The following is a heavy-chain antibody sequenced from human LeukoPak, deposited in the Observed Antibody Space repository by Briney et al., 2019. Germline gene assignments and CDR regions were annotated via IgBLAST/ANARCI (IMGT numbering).Heavy chain of an antibody. CDR3: ARSSANWYPNYMDV. D-gene: IGHD2-2*01. CDR2: IYYSGRI. V-gene: IGHV4-59*01. J-gene: IGHJ6*03. Sequence: PSETLSLTCTVSGDSITSYYWSWIRQPPGQGLEWIAYIYYSGRIKYNPSLNSRATISLDTSKNQVSLRLSAVTAADTATYYCARSSANWYPNYMDVWGKGATVTVSS. CDR1: GDSITSYY.